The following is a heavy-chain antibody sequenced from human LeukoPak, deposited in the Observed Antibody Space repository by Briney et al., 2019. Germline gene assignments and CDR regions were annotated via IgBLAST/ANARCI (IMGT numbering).Heavy chain of an antibody. V-gene: IGHV3-15*01. J-gene: IGHJ4*02. CDR2: IKSKTDGGTT. CDR3: TTSYYYDSSGYYYGFDY. CDR1: GFTFSSYS. D-gene: IGHD3-22*01. Sequence: PGGSLRLSCAASGFTFSSYSMNWVRQAPGKGLEWVGRIKSKTDGGTTDYAAPVKGRFTISRDDSKNTLYLQMNSLKTEDTAVYYCTTSYYYDSSGYYYGFDYWGQGTLVTVSS.